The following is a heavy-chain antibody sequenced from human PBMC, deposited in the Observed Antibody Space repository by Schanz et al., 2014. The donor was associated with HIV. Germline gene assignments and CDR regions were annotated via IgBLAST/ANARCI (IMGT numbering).Heavy chain of an antibody. J-gene: IGHJ4*02. Sequence: QVQLQESGPGLVKPSETLSLTCTVSGASISSYYWSWIRQPPGKGLEWIGYMYYSGSSKNNPSLKSRVTISVDTSKNQFSLKLSSVTAADTAVYYCARSYGSGNLFDYWGQGTLVTVSS. CDR3: ARSYGSGNLFDY. CDR1: GASISSYY. V-gene: IGHV4-59*08. D-gene: IGHD3-10*01. CDR2: MYYSGSS.